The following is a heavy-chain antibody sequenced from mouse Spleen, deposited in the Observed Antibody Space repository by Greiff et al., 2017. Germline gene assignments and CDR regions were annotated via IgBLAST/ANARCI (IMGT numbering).Heavy chain of an antibody. V-gene: IGHV5-9-1*01. CDR1: GFTFSSYA. J-gene: IGHJ3*01. CDR2: ISSGGGYT. Sequence: EVMLVESGGGLVKPGGSLKLSCAASGFTFSSYAMSWVRQTPEKRLEWVATISSGGGYTYYPDSVKGRFTISRDNAKNTLYLQMSSLRSEDTAMYYCARHGLGREWFAYWGQGTLVTVSA. D-gene: IGHD4-1*01. CDR3: ARHGLGREWFAY.